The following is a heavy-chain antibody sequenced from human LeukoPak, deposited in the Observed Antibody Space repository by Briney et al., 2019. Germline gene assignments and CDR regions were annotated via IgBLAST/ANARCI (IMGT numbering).Heavy chain of an antibody. J-gene: IGHJ3*02. CDR1: GYTFTSYG. Sequence: ASVKVSCKASGYTFTSYGISWVRQAAGQGLEGMGWISAYNGNTNYAQKLQGRVTMTTDTSTSTAYMELRSLRSDDTAVYYCARGTTARDAFDIWGQGTMVTVSS. CDR2: ISAYNGNT. CDR3: ARGTTARDAFDI. D-gene: IGHD1-1*01. V-gene: IGHV1-18*01.